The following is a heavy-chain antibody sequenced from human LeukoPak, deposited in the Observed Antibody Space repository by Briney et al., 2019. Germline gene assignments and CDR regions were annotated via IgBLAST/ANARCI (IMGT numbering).Heavy chain of an antibody. CDR3: ARKNCGGDCYSRYYYMDV. D-gene: IGHD2-21*02. Sequence: GRSLRLSCAASGFTVSSNYMSWVRQAPGKGLEWVSEIYSDGRTYYAASVKGRFSISRDNSKNTVYLQMNSLRAEDTAVYYCARKNCGGDCYSRYYYMDVWGKGTTVTVSS. J-gene: IGHJ6*03. CDR2: IYSDGRT. V-gene: IGHV3-53*01. CDR1: GFTVSSNY.